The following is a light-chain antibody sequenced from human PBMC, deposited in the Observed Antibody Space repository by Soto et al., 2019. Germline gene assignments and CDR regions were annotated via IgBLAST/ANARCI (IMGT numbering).Light chain of an antibody. V-gene: IGKV1-17*01. J-gene: IGKJ3*01. CDR2: AAS. CDR3: LQYNTYPFT. CDR1: QVISND. Sequence: DIQMTQSPSSLSASVGDRVTITCRASQVISNDLDWYQQKPGKAPKRLIHAASSFQSGVPSRFSGSGSGREFTLTISSLQSEDFATYYCLQYNTYPFTFGPGTTVDIK.